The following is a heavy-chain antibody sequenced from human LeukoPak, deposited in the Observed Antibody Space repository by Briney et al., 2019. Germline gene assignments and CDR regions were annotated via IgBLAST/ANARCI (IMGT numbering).Heavy chain of an antibody. Sequence: AGGSLRLSCAASGFTFSSYAMSWVRQAPGKGLEWVSAISGSGGSTYYADSVKGRFTISRDNSKNTLYLQMNSLRAEDTAVYYCARALRDGYNRGIDYWGQGTLVTVSS. CDR2: ISGSGGST. D-gene: IGHD5-24*01. V-gene: IGHV3-23*01. CDR3: ARALRDGYNRGIDY. CDR1: GFTFSSYA. J-gene: IGHJ4*02.